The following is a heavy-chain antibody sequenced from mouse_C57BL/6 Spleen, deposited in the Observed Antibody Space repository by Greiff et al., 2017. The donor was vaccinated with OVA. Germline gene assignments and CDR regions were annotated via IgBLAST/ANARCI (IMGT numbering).Heavy chain of an antibody. J-gene: IGHJ2*01. V-gene: IGHV1-80*01. Sequence: VQLQQSGAELVKPGASVKISCKASGYAFSSYWMNWVKQRPGKGLEWIGQIYPGDGDTNYNGKFKGKATLTADKSSSTAYMQLSSLTSEDSAVYCCARGTAQAYFDYWGQGTTLTVSS. CDR2: IYPGDGDT. D-gene: IGHD3-2*02. CDR3: ARGTAQAYFDY. CDR1: GYAFSSYW.